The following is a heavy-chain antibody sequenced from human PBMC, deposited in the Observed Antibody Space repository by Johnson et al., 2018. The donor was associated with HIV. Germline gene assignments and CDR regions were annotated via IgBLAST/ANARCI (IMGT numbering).Heavy chain of an antibody. Sequence: VQLVESGGGVVQPGRSLRLSCAASGFTFSSYAMHWVRQAPGKGLEWVAVISYDGGNKYYADSVKGRFTISRDNSKNTLYLQMNSLRAEDTAVYYCAKDSNRWELLQDAFDIWGQGTMVTVSS. V-gene: IGHV3-30-3*01. CDR1: GFTFSSYA. J-gene: IGHJ3*02. CDR2: ISYDGGNK. D-gene: IGHD1-26*01. CDR3: AKDSNRWELLQDAFDI.